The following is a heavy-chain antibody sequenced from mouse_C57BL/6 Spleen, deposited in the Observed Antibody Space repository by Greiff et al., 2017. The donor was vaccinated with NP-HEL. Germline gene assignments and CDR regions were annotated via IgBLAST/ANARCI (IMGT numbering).Heavy chain of an antibody. CDR2: ISDGGSYT. J-gene: IGHJ3*01. D-gene: IGHD1-3*01. CDR1: GFTFSSYA. V-gene: IGHV5-4*01. CDR3: ARDKVEFAY. Sequence: EVQRVESGGGLVKPGGSLKLSCAASGFTFSSYAMSWVRQTPEKRLEWVATISDGGSYTYYPDNVKGRFTISRDNAKNNLYLQMSHLKSEDTAMYYCARDKVEFAYWGQGTLVTVSA.